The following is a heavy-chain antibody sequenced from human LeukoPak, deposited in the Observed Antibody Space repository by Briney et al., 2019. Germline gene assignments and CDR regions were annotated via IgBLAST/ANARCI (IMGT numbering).Heavy chain of an antibody. CDR3: ARETDYYDSSGYYYDWFDP. V-gene: IGHV3-7*01. D-gene: IGHD3-22*01. CDR2: IKQDGSEK. J-gene: IGHJ5*02. Sequence: GGSLRLSCAASRFTFSSYWMSWVRQAPGKGLEWVANIKQDGSEKYYVDSVKGRFTISRDNAKNSLYLQMNSLRAEDTAVYYCARETDYYDSSGYYYDWFDPWGQGTLVTVSS. CDR1: RFTFSSYW.